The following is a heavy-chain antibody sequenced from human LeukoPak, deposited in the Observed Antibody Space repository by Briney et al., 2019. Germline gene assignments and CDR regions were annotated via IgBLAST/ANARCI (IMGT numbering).Heavy chain of an antibody. CDR2: IIPIFGTA. D-gene: IGHD6-13*01. CDR1: GGTFSSYA. V-gene: IGHV1-69*05. CDR3: ARGRLVGQQLPLEFDY. Sequence: SVKVSCKASGGTFSSYAISWVRQAPGQGLEWMEGIIPIFGTANYAQKFQGRVTVTTDESTSTAYMELSSLRSEDTAVYYCARGRLVGQQLPLEFDYWGQGTLVTVSS. J-gene: IGHJ4*02.